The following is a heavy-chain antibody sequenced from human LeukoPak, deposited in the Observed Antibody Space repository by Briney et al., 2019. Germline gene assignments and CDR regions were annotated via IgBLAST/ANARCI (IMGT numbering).Heavy chain of an antibody. CDR1: GGSIRSSSYY. J-gene: IGHJ4*02. CDR3: ASGHYDSSGYYYPFDY. Sequence: SETLSLTCTVSGGSIRSSSYYWGGIRQPPGKGLEWIGSIYYSGSTYYNPSLKSRVTISVDTSKNRVSLRLSSVTAADTAVYYCASGHYDSSGYYYPFDYWGQGTLVTVSS. CDR2: IYYSGST. V-gene: IGHV4-39*01. D-gene: IGHD3-22*01.